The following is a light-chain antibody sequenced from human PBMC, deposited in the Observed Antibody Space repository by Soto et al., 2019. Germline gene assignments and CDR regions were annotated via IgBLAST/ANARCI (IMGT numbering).Light chain of an antibody. CDR3: QQRSNWPPT. J-gene: IGKJ5*01. Sequence: EIVLTQSPATLSLSPGERATLSCRASQSVSSYLAWYHQKPGQAPRLLIYDASNRATGIPARFSGSGSGTDFTLTISSLEPEDFAVYYCQQRSNWPPTFGQGTRLETK. CDR2: DAS. V-gene: IGKV3-11*01. CDR1: QSVSSY.